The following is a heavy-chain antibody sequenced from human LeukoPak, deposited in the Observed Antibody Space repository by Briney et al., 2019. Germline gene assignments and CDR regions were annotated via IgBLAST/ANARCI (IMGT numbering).Heavy chain of an antibody. Sequence: EASVKVSCKTSGYTFSDYYIHWIRQAPGQGLEWMGIINPSGGSTSYAQKFQGRVTMTRDMSTSTVYMELSSLRSEDTAVYYCARDAIAAAGTGFDYWGQGTLVTVSS. CDR3: ARDAIAAAGTGFDY. CDR1: GYTFSDYY. D-gene: IGHD6-13*01. J-gene: IGHJ4*02. CDR2: INPSGGST. V-gene: IGHV1-46*01.